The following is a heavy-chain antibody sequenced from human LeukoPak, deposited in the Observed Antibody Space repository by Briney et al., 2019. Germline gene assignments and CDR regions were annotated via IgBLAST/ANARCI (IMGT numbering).Heavy chain of an antibody. V-gene: IGHV3-23*01. CDR2: ISGSGGST. CDR1: GFTFSSYA. D-gene: IGHD5-24*01. J-gene: IGHJ4*02. Sequence: GGSLRLSCAASGFTFSSYAMSWVRQAPGKGLEWVSAISGSGGSTYYADSVKGRLTISRDNSKNTLYLQMNSLRAEDTAVYYCAKLFGRDGYNYFDYWGQGTLVTVSS. CDR3: AKLFGRDGYNYFDY.